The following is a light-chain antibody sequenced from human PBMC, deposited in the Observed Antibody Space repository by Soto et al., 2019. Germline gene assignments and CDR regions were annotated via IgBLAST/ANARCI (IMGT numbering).Light chain of an antibody. Sequence: QSALTQPPSASGSPGQSVTISCTGTSSDVGGYNYVSWYQQHPGKAPKVMIFEVSKRPSGVPDRFSGSKSGNTAALTVSGLKAEDEADYYCTSYAGASTLVFGGGTKVTVL. V-gene: IGLV2-8*01. CDR2: EVS. CDR3: TSYAGASTLV. J-gene: IGLJ2*01. CDR1: SSDVGGYNY.